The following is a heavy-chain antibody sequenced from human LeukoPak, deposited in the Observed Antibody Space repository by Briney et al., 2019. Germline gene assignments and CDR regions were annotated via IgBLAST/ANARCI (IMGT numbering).Heavy chain of an antibody. CDR2: ISSSSSTI. Sequence: GGSLRLSCAASGFTFSSYSMNWVRQAPGKGLEWVSYISSSSSTIYYADSVKGRFTISRDNAKNSLYLQMNSLRDEDTAVYYCASYSVAGYYYGMDVWGQGTTVIVSS. J-gene: IGHJ6*02. V-gene: IGHV3-48*02. CDR1: GFTFSSYS. D-gene: IGHD6-19*01. CDR3: ASYSVAGYYYGMDV.